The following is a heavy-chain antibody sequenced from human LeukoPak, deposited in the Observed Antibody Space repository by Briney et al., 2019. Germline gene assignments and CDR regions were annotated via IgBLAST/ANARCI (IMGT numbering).Heavy chain of an antibody. CDR1: GGSVSSSGYY. V-gene: IGHV4-61*08. D-gene: IGHD3-10*01. Sequence: SETLSLTCTVAGGSVSSSGYYENWIRQHPGKGLEWIGYIYYSGSTNYNPSLKSRVTISVDTSKNQFSLKLSSVTAADTAVYYCASLYGSGSYYSPGDAFDIWGQGTMVTVSS. CDR3: ASLYGSGSYYSPGDAFDI. CDR2: IYYSGST. J-gene: IGHJ3*02.